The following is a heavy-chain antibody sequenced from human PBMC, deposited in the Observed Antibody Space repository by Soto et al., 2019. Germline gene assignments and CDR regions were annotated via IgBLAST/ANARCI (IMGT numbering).Heavy chain of an antibody. Sequence: EVQLVESGGGLVQPGGSPRLSCAASGFTFSSYWMHWVRQAPGKGLVWVSRINSDGSSTSYADSVKGRFTISRDNAKNTLYLQMNSLRAEDTAVYYCARDKSYFWGYGMDVWGQGTTVTVSS. D-gene: IGHD3-16*01. V-gene: IGHV3-74*01. CDR1: GFTFSSYW. CDR3: ARDKSYFWGYGMDV. CDR2: INSDGSST. J-gene: IGHJ6*02.